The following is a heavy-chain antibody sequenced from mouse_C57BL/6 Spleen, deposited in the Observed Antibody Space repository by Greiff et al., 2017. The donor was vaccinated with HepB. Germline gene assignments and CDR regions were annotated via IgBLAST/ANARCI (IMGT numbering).Heavy chain of an antibody. J-gene: IGHJ2*01. CDR3: ARGGDGYDEFDY. Sequence: VQLQQSGAELARPGASVKLSCKASGYTFTSYGISWVKQRTGQGLEWIGEIYPRSGNTYYNEKFKGKATLTADKSSSTAYMELRSLTSEDSAVYFCARGGDGYDEFDYWGQGTTLTVSS. V-gene: IGHV1-81*01. CDR2: IYPRSGNT. CDR1: GYTFTSYG. D-gene: IGHD2-2*01.